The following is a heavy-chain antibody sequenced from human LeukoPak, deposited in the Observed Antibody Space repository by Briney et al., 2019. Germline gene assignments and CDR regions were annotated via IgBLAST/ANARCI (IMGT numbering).Heavy chain of an antibody. CDR3: AKDSPYSSSWYLFGY. D-gene: IGHD6-13*01. CDR1: GFTFSSYG. J-gene: IGHJ4*02. Sequence: GGSLRLSCAASGFTFSSYGMSWVRQAPEKGLEWVSAISGSGGSTYYADSVKGRFTISRDNSKNTLYLQMNSLRAEDTAVYYCAKDSPYSSSWYLFGYWGQGTLVTVSS. V-gene: IGHV3-23*01. CDR2: ISGSGGST.